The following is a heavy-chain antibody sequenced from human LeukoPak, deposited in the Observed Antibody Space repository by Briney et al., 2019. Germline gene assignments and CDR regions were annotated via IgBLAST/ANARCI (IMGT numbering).Heavy chain of an antibody. J-gene: IGHJ4*02. CDR1: GGTFSSYA. V-gene: IGHV1-69*01. D-gene: IGHD3-22*01. CDR2: IIPIFGTA. CDR3: ARALYDSSGYYYRLGY. Sequence: SVKVSCKASGGTFSSYAISWVRQAPGQGLEWMGGIIPIFGTANYAQKFQGRVTITADESTSTAYMQLSSLRSEDTAVYYCARALYDSSGYYYRLGYWGQGTLVTVSS.